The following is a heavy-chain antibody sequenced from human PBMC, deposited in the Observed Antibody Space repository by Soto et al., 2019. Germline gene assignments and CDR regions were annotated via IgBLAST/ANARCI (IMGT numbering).Heavy chain of an antibody. CDR3: AKKGGGDYILGY. D-gene: IGHD4-17*01. CDR2: IYWDDSK. CDR1: GFSLSTNRVG. Sequence: QITLKESGPTLVKPTQTLTLTCTFSGFSLSTNRVGVGWIRQPPGKALEWLALIYWDDSKHYSPSLKSRLTITKDTSRNQVVLTMTNMDPVDTATYYCAKKGGGDYILGYWGQGTLVTVSS. J-gene: IGHJ4*02. V-gene: IGHV2-5*02.